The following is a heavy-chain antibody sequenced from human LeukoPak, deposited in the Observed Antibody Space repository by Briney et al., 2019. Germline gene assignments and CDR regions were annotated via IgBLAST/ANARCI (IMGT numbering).Heavy chain of an antibody. J-gene: IGHJ3*02. D-gene: IGHD5/OR15-5a*01. Sequence: AASVKVSSKASGGTFSSYAISWVRQAPGQGLEWMGRIIPILGIANYAQKFQGRVTITADKSTSTAYMELSSLRSDDTAMYYCVRDESVFDIWGQGTMVTVSS. CDR2: IIPILGIA. CDR3: VRDESVFDI. CDR1: GGTFSSYA. V-gene: IGHV1-69*04.